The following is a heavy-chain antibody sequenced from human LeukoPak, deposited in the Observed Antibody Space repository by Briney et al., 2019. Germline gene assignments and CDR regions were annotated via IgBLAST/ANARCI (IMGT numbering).Heavy chain of an antibody. CDR1: GGSISSYY. D-gene: IGHD5-18*01. Sequence: SETLSLTCTVSGGSISSYYWSWIRQPPGKGLEWIGEIYHSGSINYNPSLKSRVTISVDKSKNQFSLKLSSVTAADTAVYYCAREAGYSYGPPLDYWGQGTLVTVSS. J-gene: IGHJ4*02. CDR3: AREAGYSYGPPLDY. V-gene: IGHV4-59*12. CDR2: IYHSGSI.